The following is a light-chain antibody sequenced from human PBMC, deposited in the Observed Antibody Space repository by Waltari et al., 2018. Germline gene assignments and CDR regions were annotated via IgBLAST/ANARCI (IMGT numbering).Light chain of an antibody. CDR1: LGISNF. Sequence: DIQRTQSPSAMSASVGDRVPITCRASLGISNFLTWFQQKPGKVPKRLIYVASRMQSGIPARFSGSGSGTEFTLTISSLQPEDFATYYCLQHNSYPWTFGQGTKVEIK. CDR2: VAS. CDR3: LQHNSYPWT. V-gene: IGKV1-17*03. J-gene: IGKJ1*01.